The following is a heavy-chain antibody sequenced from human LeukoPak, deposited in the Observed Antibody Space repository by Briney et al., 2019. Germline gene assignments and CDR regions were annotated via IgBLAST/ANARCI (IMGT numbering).Heavy chain of an antibody. CDR3: ARVWSGYCSSTSCYVAYYWFDP. V-gene: IGHV4-38-2*01. CDR1: GYSISSGYY. J-gene: IGHJ5*02. CDR2: IYHSGST. Sequence: KPSETLSLTCAVSGYSISSGYYWGWIRQPPVKGLEWIGSIYHSGSTYYNPSLKSRVTISVDTSKNQFSLKLSSVTAADTAVYYCARVWSGYCSSTSCYVAYYWFDPWGQGTLVTVSS. D-gene: IGHD2-2*01.